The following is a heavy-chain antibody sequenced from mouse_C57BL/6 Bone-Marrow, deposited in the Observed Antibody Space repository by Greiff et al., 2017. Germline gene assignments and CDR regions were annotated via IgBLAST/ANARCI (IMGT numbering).Heavy chain of an antibody. CDR3: AREESLTYYSNYGAMDY. CDR2: IDPNSGGT. Sequence: VQLQQPGAELVKPGASVKLSCKASGYTFTSYWMHWVKQRPGRGLEWIGRIDPNSGGTKYNEKFKSKATLTVDKPSSTAYMQISSLTSEDSAVYYCAREESLTYYSNYGAMDYWGQGTSVTVSS. J-gene: IGHJ4*01. V-gene: IGHV1-72*01. D-gene: IGHD2-5*01. CDR1: GYTFTSYW.